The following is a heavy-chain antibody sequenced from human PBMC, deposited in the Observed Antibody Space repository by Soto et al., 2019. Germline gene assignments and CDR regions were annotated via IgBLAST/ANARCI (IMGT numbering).Heavy chain of an antibody. Sequence: PSETLSLTCTVSGGSISSSSYYWGWIRQPPGKGLEWIGSIYYSGSTYYNPSLKSRVTISVDTSKNQFSLKLSSVTAADTAVYYCARTSQTYYYVSSGYSPGANWIDPWGQGTLVTVSS. CDR1: GGSISSSSYY. CDR3: ARTSQTYYYVSSGYSPGANWIDP. CDR2: IYYSGST. J-gene: IGHJ5*02. V-gene: IGHV4-39*01. D-gene: IGHD3-22*01.